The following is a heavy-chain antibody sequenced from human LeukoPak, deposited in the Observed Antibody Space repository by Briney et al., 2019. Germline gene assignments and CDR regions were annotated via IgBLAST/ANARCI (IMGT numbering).Heavy chain of an antibody. D-gene: IGHD6-19*01. CDR3: ARASGPFDY. J-gene: IGHJ4*02. Sequence: GGSLRLSCAASGFIFSTYGMHWVRQPPGKGLEWVAVIWYDGSITYYGDFVKGRFTISRDNSKNTLYLQINSLRAEDTAVSYCARASGPFDYWGPGTLVTVSS. V-gene: IGHV3-33*01. CDR2: IWYDGSIT. CDR1: GFIFSTYG.